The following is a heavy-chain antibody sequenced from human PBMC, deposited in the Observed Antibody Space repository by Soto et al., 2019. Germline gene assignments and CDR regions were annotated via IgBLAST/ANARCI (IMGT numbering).Heavy chain of an antibody. Sequence: TSETLSLTCPVSGGTISSYYRSWIRQPPGKGLEWIGYIYYSGSTNYNPSLKSRVTISVDTSKNQFSLKLSSVTAADTAVYYCAASILTGYSLFDYWGQGTLVTVSS. V-gene: IGHV4-59*01. D-gene: IGHD3-9*01. CDR1: GGTISSYY. CDR3: AASILTGYSLFDY. J-gene: IGHJ4*02. CDR2: IYYSGST.